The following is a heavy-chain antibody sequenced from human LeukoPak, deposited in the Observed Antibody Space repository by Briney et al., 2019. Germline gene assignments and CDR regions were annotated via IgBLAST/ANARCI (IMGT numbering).Heavy chain of an antibody. CDR3: ARSFSARMFFDY. CDR1: GGSISYYY. CDR2: IYYSGST. D-gene: IGHD2/OR15-2a*01. V-gene: IGHV4-59*01. Sequence: SETLSLTCTVSGGSISYYYWSWIRLTPGKGLEWIGYIYYSGSTNYNPSLKSRVIISLDTSKSQFSLKLSSVTAADTAVYYCARSFSARMFFDYWGQGSLVTVSS. J-gene: IGHJ4*02.